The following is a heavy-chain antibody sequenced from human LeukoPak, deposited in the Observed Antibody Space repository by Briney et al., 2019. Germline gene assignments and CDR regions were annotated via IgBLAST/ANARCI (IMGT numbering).Heavy chain of an antibody. Sequence: SETLSLTCTVSGGSISSSSYYWGWIRQPPGKGLEWIGGIYYSGSTYYNPSLKSRVTISVDTSKNQFSLKLSSVTAADTAVYYCARHVLRRGYFDYWGQGTLVTVSS. D-gene: IGHD2/OR15-2a*01. V-gene: IGHV4-39*01. CDR1: GGSISSSSYY. CDR2: IYYSGST. CDR3: ARHVLRRGYFDY. J-gene: IGHJ4*02.